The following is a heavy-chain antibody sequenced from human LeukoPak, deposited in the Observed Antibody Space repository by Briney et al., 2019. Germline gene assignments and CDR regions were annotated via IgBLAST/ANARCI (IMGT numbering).Heavy chain of an antibody. Sequence: PSETLSLTCTVSGGSISSYYWSWIRQPAGKGLEWIGRIYTSGSTNYNPSLKSRVTMSVDTSKNQFSLKLSSVTAADTAVYYCAGERGEEYSSGWYKRNYFDNWGQGIRVTVSS. CDR1: GGSISSYY. CDR2: IYTSGST. D-gene: IGHD6-19*01. J-gene: IGHJ4*02. CDR3: AGERGEEYSSGWYKRNYFDN. V-gene: IGHV4-4*07.